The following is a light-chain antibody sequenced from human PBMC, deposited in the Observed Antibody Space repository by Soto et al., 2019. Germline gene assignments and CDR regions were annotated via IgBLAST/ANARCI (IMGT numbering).Light chain of an antibody. V-gene: IGKV3-20*01. CDR3: QQYGSSQYT. J-gene: IGKJ2*01. CDR1: QSVSRSY. CDR2: GAS. Sequence: EIVLTQSPGTLSLSPGERATLSCRASQSVSRSYLAGYQQKPGQAPRLLIYGASSRATGIPDRFSGSGSGTDFTLTISRLEPEDFAVYYCQQYGSSQYTFGQGTKLEIK.